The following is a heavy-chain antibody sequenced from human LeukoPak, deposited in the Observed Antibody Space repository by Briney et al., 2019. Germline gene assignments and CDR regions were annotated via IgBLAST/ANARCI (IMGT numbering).Heavy chain of an antibody. Sequence: GGSLRLSCAASGFTFSSYSMNWVRQAPGKGLEWVSYISSSSSAIYYADSVKGRFTISRDNAKNSLYLQMNSLRDEDTAVYYCARDQLRDSGSYYGLAWGQGTLVTVSS. CDR2: ISSSSSAI. CDR1: GFTFSSYS. D-gene: IGHD1-26*01. CDR3: ARDQLRDSGSYYGLA. J-gene: IGHJ4*02. V-gene: IGHV3-48*02.